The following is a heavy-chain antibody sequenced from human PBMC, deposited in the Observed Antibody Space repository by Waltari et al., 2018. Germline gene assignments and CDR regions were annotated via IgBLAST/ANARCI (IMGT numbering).Heavy chain of an antibody. CDR3: SSEPSNRFDP. Sequence: QLQLQESGPGLVKPSETLSLTCTVSGGSISSSRYDWGWIRQPPGKGLEWIGSIYYSGSTYYTPSLTSRVTISVDTSMNQFSLKLSSVTAADTAVYYCSSEPSNRFDPWGQGTLVTVSS. CDR2: IYYSGST. CDR1: GGSISSSRYD. V-gene: IGHV4-39*07. J-gene: IGHJ5*02.